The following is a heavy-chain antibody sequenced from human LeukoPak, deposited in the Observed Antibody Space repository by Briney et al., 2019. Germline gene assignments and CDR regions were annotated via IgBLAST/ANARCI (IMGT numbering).Heavy chain of an antibody. CDR1: GGSFSGYY. V-gene: IGHV4-34*01. CDR3: ARAELLWFGEYHNWFDP. D-gene: IGHD3-10*01. CDR2: INHSGST. J-gene: IGHJ5*02. Sequence: SETLSLTCAVYGGSFSGYYWSWIRQPPGKGREWIGEINHSGSTNYNPSLKSRVAISVDTSKNQFSLKLSSVTAADTAVYYCARAELLWFGEYHNWFDPWGQGTLVTVSS.